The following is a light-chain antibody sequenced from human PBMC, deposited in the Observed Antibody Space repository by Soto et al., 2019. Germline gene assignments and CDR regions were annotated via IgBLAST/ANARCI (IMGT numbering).Light chain of an antibody. Sequence: EIVLTQSPATLSLSPGERATLSCRASQSVTRYLAWYQQKPGQAPSLLIYDASNRATGIPARFSGSGSGTDFTLTINSLEPEDFAVYYCQQRSTWPLTFGGGTKVEIK. CDR1: QSVTRY. V-gene: IGKV3-11*01. CDR2: DAS. J-gene: IGKJ4*01. CDR3: QQRSTWPLT.